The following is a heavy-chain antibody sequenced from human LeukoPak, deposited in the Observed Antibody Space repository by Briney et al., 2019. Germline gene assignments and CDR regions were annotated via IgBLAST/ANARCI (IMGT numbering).Heavy chain of an antibody. J-gene: IGHJ4*02. Sequence: SETLSLTCAVSGVSINSHYWSWIRQSPGRGLEWIGHTSGKGTTKYNPSLKSRVIIWADTSKNHLSLNLTSVLAADTAIYYCARRDAGWNYCDYWGQGILVTVSS. CDR3: ARRDAGWNYCDY. CDR1: GVSINSHY. CDR2: TSGKGTT. V-gene: IGHV4-59*08. D-gene: IGHD6-19*01.